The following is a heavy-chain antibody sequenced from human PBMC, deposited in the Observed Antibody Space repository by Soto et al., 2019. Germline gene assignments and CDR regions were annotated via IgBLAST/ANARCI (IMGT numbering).Heavy chain of an antibody. CDR3: ARDVYGSTTSGYYYYGMDV. CDR2: IYASGST. J-gene: IGHJ6*02. CDR1: GGSISSYY. D-gene: IGHD2-2*01. Sequence: SETLSLTCTVSGGSISSYYWSWIRQPAGKGLEWVGRIYASGSTNYNPSLESRVTMSVDTSKNQFSLKVSPVTAADTAVYYCARDVYGSTTSGYYYYGMDVWGQGTTVTSP. V-gene: IGHV4-4*07.